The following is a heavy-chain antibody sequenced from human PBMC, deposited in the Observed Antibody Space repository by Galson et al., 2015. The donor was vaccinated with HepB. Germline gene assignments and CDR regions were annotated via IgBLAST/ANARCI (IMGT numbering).Heavy chain of an antibody. V-gene: IGHV4-59*08. CDR1: GGSISSYY. Sequence: SETLSLTCTVSGGSISSYYWSWIRQPPGKGLEWIGYIYYSGSTNYNPSLKSRVTISVDTSKNQFSLKLSSVTAADTAVYYCARLEVLARIAAAGTGLGWFDPWGQGTLVTVSS. D-gene: IGHD6-13*01. CDR2: IYYSGST. CDR3: ARLEVLARIAAAGTGLGWFDP. J-gene: IGHJ5*02.